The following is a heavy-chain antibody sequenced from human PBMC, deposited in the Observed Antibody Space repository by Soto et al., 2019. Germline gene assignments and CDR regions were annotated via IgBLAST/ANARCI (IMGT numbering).Heavy chain of an antibody. D-gene: IGHD2-2*01. CDR3: ARVPDR. CDR2: INHSGST. V-gene: IGHV4-4*02. J-gene: IGHJ5*02. CDR1: GGSISSSNW. Sequence: PSETLSLTCAVSGGSISSSNWWSWIRQPPGKGLEWIGEINHSGSTNYNPSLKSRVTISVDTSKNQFSLKLTSVTAADTAVYYCARVPDRWGQGTLVTVSS.